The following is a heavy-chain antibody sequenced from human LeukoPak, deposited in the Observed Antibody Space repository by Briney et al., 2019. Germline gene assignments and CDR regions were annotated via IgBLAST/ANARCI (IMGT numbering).Heavy chain of an antibody. J-gene: IGHJ4*02. Sequence: SETLSLTCAVYGGSFSGYYWSWIRQPPGKGLEWIGEINHSGSTNYNPSLKSRVTISVDTSKNQFSLKLSSVTAADTAVYYCARLNYYGSGSYYRYFDYWGQGTLVTVSS. CDR2: INHSGST. CDR3: ARLNYYGSGSYYRYFDY. V-gene: IGHV4-34*01. D-gene: IGHD3-10*01. CDR1: GGSFSGYY.